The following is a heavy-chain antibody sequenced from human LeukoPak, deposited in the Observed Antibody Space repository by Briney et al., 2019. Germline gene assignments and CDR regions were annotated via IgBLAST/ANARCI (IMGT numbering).Heavy chain of an antibody. Sequence: ASVKVSCKASGYTLTSYDINWVRQAPGQGLEWMGWMNPNSGNTGYAQKFQGRVTMTRNTSISTAYMELSSLRSEDTAVYYCARGRSSSWLLFDYWGQGTLVTVSP. CDR3: ARGRSSSWLLFDY. V-gene: IGHV1-8*01. CDR2: MNPNSGNT. J-gene: IGHJ4*02. CDR1: GYTLTSYD. D-gene: IGHD6-13*01.